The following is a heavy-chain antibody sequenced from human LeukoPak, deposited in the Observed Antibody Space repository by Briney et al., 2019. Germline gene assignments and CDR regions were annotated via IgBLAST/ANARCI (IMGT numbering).Heavy chain of an antibody. CDR3: ATDRGWFVLDY. V-gene: IGHV3-66*01. J-gene: IGHJ4*02. D-gene: IGHD2-15*01. CDR2: IYSGGNT. CDR1: GFTVSSNY. Sequence: GGSLRLSCAASGFTVSSNYMSWVRQAPGKGLEWVSVIYSGGNTYYADSVTGRFTISRDNAKNSLYLQMNSLRVEDTAVYYCATDRGWFVLDYWGQGSLVTVSS.